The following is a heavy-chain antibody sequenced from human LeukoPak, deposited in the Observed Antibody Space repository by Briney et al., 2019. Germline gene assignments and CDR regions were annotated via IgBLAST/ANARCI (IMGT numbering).Heavy chain of an antibody. D-gene: IGHD2-21*02. Sequence: GESLKISCKGSGYRFTSYWIGWVRPLPGKGLGWMGIIYPGDSDTRCSPSFQGQVTISADKSISTAYLQWSSLKASDTAMYYCARRDTVAYCGGDCYSGHFDYWGQGTLVTVSS. CDR3: ARRDTVAYCGGDCYSGHFDY. V-gene: IGHV5-51*01. J-gene: IGHJ4*02. CDR2: IYPGDSDT. CDR1: GYRFTSYW.